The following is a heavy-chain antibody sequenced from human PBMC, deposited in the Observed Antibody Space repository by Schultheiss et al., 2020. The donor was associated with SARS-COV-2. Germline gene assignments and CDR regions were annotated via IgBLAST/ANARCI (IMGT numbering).Heavy chain of an antibody. Sequence: GGSLRLSCAASGFTFKTYSMTWVRQAPGKGLEWVANIKQDGSEKSYVDSVKGRFTISRDNSKNTLYLQINSLGAEDTAVYYCARGHTGRPRTFDYWGQGTLVTVSS. CDR3: ARGHTGRPRTFDY. V-gene: IGHV3-7*01. CDR1: GFTFKTYS. J-gene: IGHJ4*02. CDR2: IKQDGSEK. D-gene: IGHD1-14*01.